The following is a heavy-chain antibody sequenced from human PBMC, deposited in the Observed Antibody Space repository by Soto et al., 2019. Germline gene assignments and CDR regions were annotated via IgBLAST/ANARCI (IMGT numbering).Heavy chain of an antibody. CDR3: ARERGITTRAVVTNGDALDN. V-gene: IGHV1-46*01. CDR1: GYSFTNYY. D-gene: IGHD2-15*01. J-gene: IGHJ3*02. CDR2: INPSGGST. Sequence: QVQLVQSGAEVRRPGASVKVACKASGYSFTNYYIHWVRQAPRQGLEWMGIINPSGGSTSYAQKFQGRITMTRATPTSTVFMELTNLRSEDTALYYCARERGITTRAVVTNGDALDNWGQGTMVSVSS.